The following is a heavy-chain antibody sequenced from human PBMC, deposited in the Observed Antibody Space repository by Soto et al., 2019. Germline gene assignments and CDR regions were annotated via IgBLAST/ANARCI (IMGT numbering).Heavy chain of an antibody. CDR1: GFTFSSYA. CDR3: AKTANGWFSAFDI. V-gene: IGHV3-23*01. CDR2: ISGSGGTT. J-gene: IGHJ3*02. Sequence: GGSLRLSCAASGFTFSSYAMSWVRQAPGKGLEWVSAISGSGGTTYYADSVKGRFTFSRDNSENTLYLQMNSLRAEDTAVYYCAKTANGWFSAFDIWGQGTMVTVSS. D-gene: IGHD6-19*01.